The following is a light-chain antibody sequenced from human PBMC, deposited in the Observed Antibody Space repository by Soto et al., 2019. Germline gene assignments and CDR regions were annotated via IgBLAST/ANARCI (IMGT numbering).Light chain of an antibody. V-gene: IGLV3-9*01. J-gene: IGLJ2*01. Sequence: SYELTQPLSVSVALGQTARITCGGNNIGSKNVHWYQQKPGQAPVLVIYRDSNRPSGIPERFSGSNSGNTATLTISRAQAGDEADYYCQVWDSSKFYVVFGGGTKLTVL. CDR3: QVWDSSKFYVV. CDR2: RDS. CDR1: NIGSKN.